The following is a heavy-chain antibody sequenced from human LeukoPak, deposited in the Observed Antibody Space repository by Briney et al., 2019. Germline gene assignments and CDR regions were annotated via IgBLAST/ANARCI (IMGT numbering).Heavy chain of an antibody. J-gene: IGHJ4*02. CDR1: GGTLSSYA. V-gene: IGHV1-69*05. D-gene: IGHD5-18*01. CDR3: AREGYSYGLEFPYYFDY. CDR2: IIPIFGTA. Sequence: ASVKVSCKASGGTLSSYAISWVRQAPGQGLEWMGRIIPIFGTANYAQKFQGRVTITTDESTSTAYMELSSLRSEDTAVYYCAREGYSYGLEFPYYFDYWGQGTLVTVSS.